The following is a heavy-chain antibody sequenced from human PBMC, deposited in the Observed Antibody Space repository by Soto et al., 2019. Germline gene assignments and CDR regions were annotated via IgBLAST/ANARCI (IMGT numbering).Heavy chain of an antibody. Sequence: GGSLRLSCAASGFAVNSDYMSWVRQAPGKGLEWVSVLYGGGTTHYSDSVKGRFTISRDNSRNTLHLQMNSLRAEDTAVYYCATAEVDYWGPGTLVTVSS. J-gene: IGHJ4*02. CDR3: ATAEVDY. V-gene: IGHV3-53*03. CDR1: GFAVNSDY. CDR2: LYGGGTT.